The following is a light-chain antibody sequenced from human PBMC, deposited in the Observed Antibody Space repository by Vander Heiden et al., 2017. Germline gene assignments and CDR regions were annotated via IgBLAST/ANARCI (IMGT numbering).Light chain of an antibody. Sequence: AIRITQSPSSLSASTGDRVTITCRASQGISSYLAWYQQKPGKAPKLLIYAASTLQSGVPSRFSGSGSGTDFTLTISCLQSEDFATYYCQHEDSSPSTFGQGTKMEIK. V-gene: IGKV1-8*01. J-gene: IGKJ2*02. CDR1: QGISSY. CDR3: QHEDSSPST. CDR2: AAS.